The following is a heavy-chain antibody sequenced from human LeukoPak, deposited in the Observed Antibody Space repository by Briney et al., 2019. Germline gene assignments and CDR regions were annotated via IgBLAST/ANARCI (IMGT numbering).Heavy chain of an antibody. Sequence: ASVKVSCKASGYTFTDYYINWVRQAPGQGLEWMGWINPNSGGTNYAQKFQGWVTVTRDTSISTAYMELSRLRSDDTAMYYCARLPRNYGDYVAYWGQGTLVTVSS. J-gene: IGHJ4*02. V-gene: IGHV1-2*04. D-gene: IGHD4-17*01. CDR3: ARLPRNYGDYVAY. CDR2: INPNSGGT. CDR1: GYTFTDYY.